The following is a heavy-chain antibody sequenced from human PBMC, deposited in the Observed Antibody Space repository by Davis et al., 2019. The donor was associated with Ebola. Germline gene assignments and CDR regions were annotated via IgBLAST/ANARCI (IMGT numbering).Heavy chain of an antibody. J-gene: IGHJ3*02. CDR3: AKDTRDIWFDM. Sequence: GSLTLSCAASGFAFSSYVMSWVRRAPGKGLEWVSTLGTSADTYYADSVKGRFTISRDNSKNTLYLQMNGLRVEDTAIYYCAKDTRDIWFDMWGQGKMVTVSS. D-gene: IGHD2-15*01. CDR1: GFAFSSYV. CDR2: LGTSADT. V-gene: IGHV3-23*01.